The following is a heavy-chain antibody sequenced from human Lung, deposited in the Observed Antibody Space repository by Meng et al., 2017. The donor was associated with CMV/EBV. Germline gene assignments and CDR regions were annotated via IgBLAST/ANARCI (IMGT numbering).Heavy chain of an antibody. V-gene: IGHV3-23*01. CDR1: GFTFSSYA. CDR3: AKDQSSWYGTGDDNWFDP. D-gene: IGHD6-13*01. Sequence: ETXSLXCAASGFTFSSYAMSWVRQAPGKGLEWVSAISGSGGSTYYADSVKGRFTISRDNSKNTLYLQMNSLRAEDTAVYYCAKDQSSWYGTGDDNWFDPWXQGTLVTVSS. J-gene: IGHJ5*02. CDR2: ISGSGGST.